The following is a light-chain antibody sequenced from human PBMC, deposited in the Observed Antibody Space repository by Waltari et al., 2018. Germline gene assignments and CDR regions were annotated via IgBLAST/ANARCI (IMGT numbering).Light chain of an antibody. Sequence: EVVMTQSPVSLSVTLGQAASISCKSSQSLVPVDGNTYLNWFHQRPGQSPRPLIYWVFNRDSGVPDRFSGSGSGTDFRLRISRVEAEDVAVYYCMKGTHLPDTFGQGTPLDIK. J-gene: IGKJ2*01. V-gene: IGKV2-30*02. CDR3: MKGTHLPDT. CDR2: WVF. CDR1: QSLVPVDGNTY.